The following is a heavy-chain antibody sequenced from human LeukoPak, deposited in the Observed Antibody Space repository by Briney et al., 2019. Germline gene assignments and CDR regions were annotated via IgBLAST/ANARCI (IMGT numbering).Heavy chain of an antibody. CDR1: GGPLSTYT. Sequence: PSETLSLTCSVSGGPLSTYTWSWVRQSPGKGLEWIGYIYHGGTTNYSPSLMSRATISAHTARNQFSLRLRSVTAADTAIYYCARDTSVGSGMQYWGQGTLVSVSS. D-gene: IGHD3-10*01. V-gene: IGHV4-59*01. CDR3: ARDTSVGSGMQY. J-gene: IGHJ4*02. CDR2: IYHGGTT.